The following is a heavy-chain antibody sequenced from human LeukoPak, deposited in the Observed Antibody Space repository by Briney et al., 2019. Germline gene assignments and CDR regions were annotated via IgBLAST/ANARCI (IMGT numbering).Heavy chain of an antibody. CDR3: ARDRVVGLGIDNAFDI. Sequence: SVKVSCKASGGTFSSYDINWVRQAPGQGLEWMGGIIPIFGTANYTQTFQGRVTITADGSTSTAYMELSSLRSEDTAVYYCARDRVVGLGIDNAFDIWGHGTMVTVSS. J-gene: IGHJ3*02. D-gene: IGHD2-15*01. CDR1: GGTFSSYD. V-gene: IGHV1-69*01. CDR2: IIPIFGTA.